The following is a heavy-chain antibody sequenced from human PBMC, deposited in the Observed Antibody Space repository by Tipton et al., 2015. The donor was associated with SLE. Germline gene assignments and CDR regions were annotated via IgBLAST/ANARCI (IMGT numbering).Heavy chain of an antibody. J-gene: IGHJ4*02. CDR3: ARGSSYSSSLGY. CDR1: GGSFSGYY. V-gene: IGHV4-34*01. Sequence: LRLSCAVYGGSFSGYYWSWIRQPPGKGLEWIGEINHSGSTNYNPSLKSRVTISVDTSKNQFSLKLSSVTAADTAVYYCARGSSYSSSLGYWGQGTLVTVSS. CDR2: INHSGST. D-gene: IGHD6-13*01.